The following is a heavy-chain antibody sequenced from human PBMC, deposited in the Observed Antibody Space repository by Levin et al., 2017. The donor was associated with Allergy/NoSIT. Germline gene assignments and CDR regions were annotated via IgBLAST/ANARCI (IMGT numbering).Heavy chain of an antibody. D-gene: IGHD6-19*01. Sequence: GESLKISCKGTGYNFATSWIGWVRQMPGKGLEWMGIIWPDDSETRYSPSFQGQVTISADKSINTAYLQWSSVEASDTAIYYCARHGRYSSGGAYFDQWGQGTLVIVSS. J-gene: IGHJ4*02. CDR2: IWPDDSET. CDR3: ARHGRYSSGGAYFDQ. V-gene: IGHV5-51*01. CDR1: GYNFATSW.